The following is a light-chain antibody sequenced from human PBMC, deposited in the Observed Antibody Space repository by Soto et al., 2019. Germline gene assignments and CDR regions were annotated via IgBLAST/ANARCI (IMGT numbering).Light chain of an antibody. Sequence: IVMTQSPLSLPVTPGEPASISCRSSQSLLHSNVYNYLDWYQQKPGQPPQVLLYWASTRESGVPDRFSGSGSGTDFTLSISSLQAEDVAVYYCQQYYNTPLTFGGGTKVDIK. V-gene: IGKV4-1*01. CDR2: WAS. J-gene: IGKJ4*01. CDR3: QQYYNTPLT. CDR1: QSLLHSNVYNY.